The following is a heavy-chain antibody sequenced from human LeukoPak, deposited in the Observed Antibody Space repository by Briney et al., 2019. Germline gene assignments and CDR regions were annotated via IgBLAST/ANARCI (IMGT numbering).Heavy chain of an antibody. J-gene: IGHJ6*02. Sequence: GGSLRLSCAASGFTFDDYAMHWVRQAPGKGLEWVSLISGDGGSTYYADSVKGRFTISRDNSKNSLYLQMNSLRTEDTALCYCAKDSLYDFWSGYYTGIESGYYYGMDVWGQGTTVTVSS. CDR1: GFTFDDYA. D-gene: IGHD3-3*01. CDR3: AKDSLYDFWSGYYTGIESGYYYGMDV. V-gene: IGHV3-43*02. CDR2: ISGDGGST.